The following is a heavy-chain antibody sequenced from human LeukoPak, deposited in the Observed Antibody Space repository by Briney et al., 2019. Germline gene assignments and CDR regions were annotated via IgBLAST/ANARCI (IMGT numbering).Heavy chain of an antibody. J-gene: IGHJ4*02. D-gene: IGHD3-9*01. Sequence: ASVKVSCKASGYTFTSYGISWVRQAPGQGLEWMGWISAYNGNTNYAQKLQGRVTMTTDTSTSTAYMELRSLRSDDTAVYYCARDYRHRILTGSDELDYWGQGTLVTVSS. V-gene: IGHV1-18*01. CDR2: ISAYNGNT. CDR3: ARDYRHRILTGSDELDY. CDR1: GYTFTSYG.